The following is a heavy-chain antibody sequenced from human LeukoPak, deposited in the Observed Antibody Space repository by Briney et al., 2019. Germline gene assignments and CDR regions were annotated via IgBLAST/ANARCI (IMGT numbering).Heavy chain of an antibody. CDR2: MYYDGSS. CDR3: ARRSDSGSDDGEDYFDY. CDR1: GGSINSGTFY. Sequence: SETLSLTCTVSGGSINSGTFYWGWIRQPPGKGLEWIGSMYYDGSSYYNPFLKSRVTTSVDTSKNQFSLKLTSVTAADTAVYFCARRSDSGSDDGEDYFDYWGQGTLVTVSS. J-gene: IGHJ4*02. D-gene: IGHD1-26*01. V-gene: IGHV4-39*01.